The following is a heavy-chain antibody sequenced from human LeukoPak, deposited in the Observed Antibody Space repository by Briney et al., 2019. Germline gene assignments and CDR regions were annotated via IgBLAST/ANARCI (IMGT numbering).Heavy chain of an antibody. J-gene: IGHJ4*02. V-gene: IGHV4-59*01. D-gene: IGHD3-22*01. CDR1: GASINSYY. Sequence: SETLSLTCSVSGASINSYYWSWIRQPPGRGLEWIGYIYHPGSTNYNSSFRSRVTILVDTSKNQVSLRLSSVTTADTAVYYCARGGYYYDSRNYPSFGGLNFAYWGQGSLVTVSS. CDR2: IYHPGST. CDR3: ARGGYYYDSRNYPSFGGLNFAY.